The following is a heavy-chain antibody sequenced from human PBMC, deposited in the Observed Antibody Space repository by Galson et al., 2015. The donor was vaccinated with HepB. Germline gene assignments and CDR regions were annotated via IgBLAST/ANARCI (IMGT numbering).Heavy chain of an antibody. CDR1: GFTFSSYA. V-gene: IGHV3-23*01. Sequence: SLRLSCAASGFTFSSYATSWVRQAPGKGLEWVSAISGSGGSTYYADSVKGRFTISRDNSKNTLYLQMNSLRAEDTAVYYCAKDQGYYYGSGSHLDYWGQGTLVTVSS. D-gene: IGHD3-10*01. CDR3: AKDQGYYYGSGSHLDY. J-gene: IGHJ4*02. CDR2: ISGSGGST.